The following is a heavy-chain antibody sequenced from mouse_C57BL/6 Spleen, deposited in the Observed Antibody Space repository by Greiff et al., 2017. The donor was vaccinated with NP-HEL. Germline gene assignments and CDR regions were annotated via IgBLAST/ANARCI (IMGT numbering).Heavy chain of an antibody. V-gene: IGHV5-6*01. J-gene: IGHJ2*01. CDR3: ARGNLDGNYVEYFDY. Sequence: EVQVVESGGDLVKPGGSLKLSCAASGFTFSSYGMSWVRQTPDKRLEWVATISSGGSYTYYPDSVKGRFTISRDNAKNTLYLQMSSLKSEDTAMYYCARGNLDGNYVEYFDYWGQGTTLTVSS. CDR1: GFTFSSYG. CDR2: ISSGGSYT. D-gene: IGHD2-1*01.